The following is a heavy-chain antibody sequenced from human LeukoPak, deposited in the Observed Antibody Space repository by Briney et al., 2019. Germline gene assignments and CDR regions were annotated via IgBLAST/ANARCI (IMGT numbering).Heavy chain of an antibody. Sequence: ASVKVSCKASGYTFTGYYMHWVRQAPGQGLEWMGGFDPEDGETIYAQKFQGRVTMTEDTSTDTAYMELSSLRSEDTAVYYCATVPTGGYYGSGSLDYWGQGTLVTVSS. J-gene: IGHJ4*02. V-gene: IGHV1-24*01. CDR2: FDPEDGET. CDR1: GYTFTGYY. D-gene: IGHD3-10*01. CDR3: ATVPTGGYYGSGSLDY.